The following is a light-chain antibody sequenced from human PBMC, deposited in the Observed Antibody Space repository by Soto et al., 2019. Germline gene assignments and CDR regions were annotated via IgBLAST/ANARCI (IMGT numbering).Light chain of an antibody. CDR2: GIS. CDR1: SSNIGAGYD. Sequence: QSVLTQPPSVSGAPGQRVTISCTGSSSNIGAGYDVHWYQQLPGTAPKLLIYGISNRPSGVPDRFSGSKSGTSASLAITGLQAEDEADYSCQSYDSSLSGYVFGTGTKVTVL. J-gene: IGLJ1*01. V-gene: IGLV1-40*01. CDR3: QSYDSSLSGYV.